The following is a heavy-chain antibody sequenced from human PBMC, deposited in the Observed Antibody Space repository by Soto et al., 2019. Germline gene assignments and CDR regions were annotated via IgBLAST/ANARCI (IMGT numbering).Heavy chain of an antibody. CDR1: GGTFSSYT. Sequence: ASVKVSCKASGGTFSSYTISWVRQAPGQGLEWMGRIIPILGIANYAQKFQGRVTITADKSTSTAYMELSSLRSEDTAVYYCARDRDSGYDYRSNYYYMDVWGKGTTVTVSS. CDR2: IIPILGIA. J-gene: IGHJ6*03. CDR3: ARDRDSGYDYRSNYYYMDV. V-gene: IGHV1-69*04. D-gene: IGHD5-12*01.